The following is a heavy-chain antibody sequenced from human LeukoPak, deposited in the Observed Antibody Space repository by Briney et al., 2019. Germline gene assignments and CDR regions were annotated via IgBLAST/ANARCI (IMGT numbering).Heavy chain of an antibody. CDR2: IHASGST. Sequence: SETLSLTCTVSGGSISSYYWTWIRRPAGKGPEWIGRIHASGSTNYNPSLKSRVNMSVDTSKNQFSLRLNSVTAADAAVYYCARVTDTRYNWFDPWGQGTLVTVSS. CDR1: GGSISSYY. J-gene: IGHJ5*02. V-gene: IGHV4-4*07. D-gene: IGHD2-21*02. CDR3: ARVTDTRYNWFDP.